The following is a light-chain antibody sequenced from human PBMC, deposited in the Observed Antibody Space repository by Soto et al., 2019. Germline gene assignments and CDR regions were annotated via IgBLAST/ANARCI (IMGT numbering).Light chain of an antibody. J-gene: IGKJ1*01. CDR1: QSIRCW. CDR3: QQYNSLWT. V-gene: IGKV1-5*03. Sequence: DIQMTQSPSTLSASVGDRVTITCLASQSIRCWWAWYQQKPGTAPKLLIYKASSLESGVPSRFCGSVSGTEFPLTISSQLPDDFATYYCQQYNSLWTFGQGTKVDIK. CDR2: KAS.